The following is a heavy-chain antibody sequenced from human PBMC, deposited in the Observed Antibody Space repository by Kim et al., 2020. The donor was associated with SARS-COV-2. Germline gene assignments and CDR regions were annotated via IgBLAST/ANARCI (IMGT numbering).Heavy chain of an antibody. CDR3: ARDKNYDILTGYFRSRSSSPPDY. CDR1: GFTFSSYS. CDR2: ITSSSSYI. J-gene: IGHJ4*02. Sequence: GGSLRLSCAASGFTFSSYSMNWVRQAPGKGLEWVSSITSSSSYIYYADSVKGRFTISRDNAKNSLYLQMNSLRVEDTAVYYCARDKNYDILTGYFRSRSSSPPDYWGQGTLVTVSS. V-gene: IGHV3-21*01. D-gene: IGHD3-9*01.